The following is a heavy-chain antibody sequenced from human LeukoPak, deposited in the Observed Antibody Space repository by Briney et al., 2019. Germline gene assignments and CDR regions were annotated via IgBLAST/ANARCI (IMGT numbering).Heavy chain of an antibody. CDR1: GFTFSSYA. J-gene: IGHJ4*02. CDR3: ARFSGGRWYFDY. Sequence: TGGSLRLSCAASGFTFSSYAMNWVRQAPGKGLEWVSGLSGSGRGGSTYYAASVKGRFTISRENSKNTLYLQMNSLRAEDTAVYYCARFSGGRWYFDYWGQGTLVTVSS. V-gene: IGHV3-23*01. D-gene: IGHD2-15*01. CDR2: LSGSGRGGST.